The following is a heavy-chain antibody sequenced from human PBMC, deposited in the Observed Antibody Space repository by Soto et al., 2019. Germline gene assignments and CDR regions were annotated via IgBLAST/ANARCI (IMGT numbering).Heavy chain of an antibody. CDR2: INPSGGST. CDR3: ASVLRSFLAYSLFDP. CDR1: GYTFTSYY. J-gene: IGHJ5*02. D-gene: IGHD6-13*01. V-gene: IGHV1-46*01. Sequence: ASVKVSCKASGYTFTSYYMHWVRQAPGQGLEWMGIINPSGGSTSYAQKFQGRVTMTRDTSTSTVYMELSSLRSEDTAVYYCASVLRSFLAYSLFDPWGQGTLDTVSS.